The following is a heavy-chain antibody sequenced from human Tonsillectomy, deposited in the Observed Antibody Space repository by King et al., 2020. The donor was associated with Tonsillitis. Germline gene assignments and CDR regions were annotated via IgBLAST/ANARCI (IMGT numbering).Heavy chain of an antibody. CDR2: ISSSSDYI. CDR1: GFTFSSYS. D-gene: IGHD6-6*01. Sequence: VQLVESGGGLVKPGGSLRLSCAASGFTFSSYSMNWVRQAPGKGLEWVSSISSSSDYIYYAASLKGRFTISRDNAKNSLFLQMNSLRAEDTAVYYCARDKLLGQLGWFDPWGQGTLVTVSS. J-gene: IGHJ5*02. CDR3: ARDKLLGQLGWFDP. V-gene: IGHV3-21*01.